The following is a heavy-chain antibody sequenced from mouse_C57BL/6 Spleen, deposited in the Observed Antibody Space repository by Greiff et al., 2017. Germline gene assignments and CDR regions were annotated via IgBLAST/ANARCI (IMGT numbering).Heavy chain of an antibody. CDR1: GYPFTSYW. V-gene: IGHV1-72*01. D-gene: IGHD2-4*01. CDR3: ARSRGYDYDGFAY. Sequence: QVQLQQPGAELVKPGASVKLSCKASGYPFTSYWMHWVQQRPGRGLEWIGRIDPNSGGTKYNEKFKSKSTMTVDKPSSTASMQLSSLTSEDAAVYYCARSRGYDYDGFAYWGQGTLVTVSA. J-gene: IGHJ3*01. CDR2: IDPNSGGT.